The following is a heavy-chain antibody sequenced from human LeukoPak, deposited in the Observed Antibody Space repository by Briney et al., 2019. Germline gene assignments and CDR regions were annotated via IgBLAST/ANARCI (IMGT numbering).Heavy chain of an antibody. D-gene: IGHD3-22*01. CDR2: IRYDGSNK. Sequence: GGSLRLSCAASGFTFSRYGMHWVRQAPGKGLEWVAFIRYDGSNKYYADSVKGRFTISRDNSKNTLYLQMNSLRAEDTAVYYCAKDYYDRRNAFDIWGQGTMVTVSS. J-gene: IGHJ3*02. V-gene: IGHV3-30*02. CDR3: AKDYYDRRNAFDI. CDR1: GFTFSRYG.